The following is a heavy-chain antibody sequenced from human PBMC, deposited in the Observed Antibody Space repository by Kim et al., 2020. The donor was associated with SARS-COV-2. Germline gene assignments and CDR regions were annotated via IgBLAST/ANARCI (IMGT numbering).Heavy chain of an antibody. J-gene: IGHJ6*02. Sequence: SETLSLTCAVYGGSFSGYYWSWIRQPPGKGLEWIGEINHSGGTNYNPSLKSRVTISVDTSKNQFSLKLSSVTAADTAVYYGARGVWFGELFLYYYDMDVWRQGTPVTVSS. CDR3: ARGVWFGELFLYYYDMDV. V-gene: IGHV4-34*01. D-gene: IGHD3-10*01. CDR1: GGSFSGYY. CDR2: INHSGGT.